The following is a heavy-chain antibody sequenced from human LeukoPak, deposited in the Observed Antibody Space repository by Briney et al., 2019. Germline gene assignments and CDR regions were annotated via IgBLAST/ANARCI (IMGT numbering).Heavy chain of an antibody. Sequence: PGGSLRLSCAPSGFPFETNAMSWVRQPPGKGLEWVATIGNTETFYADSVTGRFTSSRDNSKNTVTLQMNRLRVEDTAIYYCAKDWIQFNRVFDCFDSWGQGTLVTVSS. J-gene: IGHJ4*02. V-gene: IGHV3-23*01. CDR2: IGNTET. CDR3: AKDWIQFNRVFDCFDS. CDR1: GFPFETNA. D-gene: IGHD5-18*01.